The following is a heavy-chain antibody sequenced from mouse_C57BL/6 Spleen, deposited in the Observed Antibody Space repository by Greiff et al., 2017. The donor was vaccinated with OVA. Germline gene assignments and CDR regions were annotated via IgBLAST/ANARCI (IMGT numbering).Heavy chain of an antibody. Sequence: EVMLVESGGDLVKPGGSLKLSCAASGFTFSSYGMSWVRQTPDKRLEWVATISSGGSYTYYPDSVKGRFTISRDNAKNTLYLQMSSLKSEDTAMYYCARRKLTGTMDDWGQGTSVTVSS. D-gene: IGHD4-1*01. CDR1: GFTFSSYG. J-gene: IGHJ4*01. CDR2: ISSGGSYT. CDR3: ARRKLTGTMDD. V-gene: IGHV5-6*02.